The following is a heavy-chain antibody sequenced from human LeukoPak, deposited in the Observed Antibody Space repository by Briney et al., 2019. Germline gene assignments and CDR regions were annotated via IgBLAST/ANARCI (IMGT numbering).Heavy chain of an antibody. D-gene: IGHD1-26*01. V-gene: IGHV3-11*06. CDR1: GFTFSDYY. J-gene: IGHJ3*02. CDR2: ISSSSSYT. CDR3: ARGLGMVGASNGPAMDI. Sequence: GVSLRLSCAASGFTFSDYYMSWIRQAPGKGLEWVSYISSSSSYTNYADSVKGRFTISKDNSKDTLFLQMNSLRAEDTSVFYCARGLGMVGASNGPAMDIWGQGTMVTVSS.